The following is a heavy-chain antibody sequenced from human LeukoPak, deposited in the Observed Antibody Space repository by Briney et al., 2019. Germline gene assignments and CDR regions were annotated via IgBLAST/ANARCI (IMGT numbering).Heavy chain of an antibody. V-gene: IGHV3-11*04. CDR1: GFTFSDYY. Sequence: KPGGSLRLSCAASGFTFSDYYMSWIRQAPGKGLEWVSYISSSGSTIYYADSVKGRFTISRDNAKNSLYLEMNSLRDDDTAVYYCARDRSLSVAGTFDFWGQGSLVTVSS. D-gene: IGHD6-19*01. CDR3: ARDRSLSVAGTFDF. CDR2: ISSSGSTI. J-gene: IGHJ4*02.